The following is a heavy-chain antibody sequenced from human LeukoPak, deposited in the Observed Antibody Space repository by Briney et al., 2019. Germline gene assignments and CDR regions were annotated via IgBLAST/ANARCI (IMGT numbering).Heavy chain of an antibody. D-gene: IGHD3-22*01. CDR1: DYSINSGHY. Sequence: SETLSLTCAVSDYSINSGHYWGWIRQPPGKGLEWIGSIYHSGRTYYNPSLKSRVTTSVDTSKNQFSLKLTSVTAADTAVYYCARVYDSSGYYYNYYFDYWGQGTLVTVSS. V-gene: IGHV4-38-2*01. CDR3: ARVYDSSGYYYNYYFDY. J-gene: IGHJ4*02. CDR2: IYHSGRT.